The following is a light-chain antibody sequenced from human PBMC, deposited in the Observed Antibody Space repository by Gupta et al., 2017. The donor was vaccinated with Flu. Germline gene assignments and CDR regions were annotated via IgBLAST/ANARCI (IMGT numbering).Light chain of an antibody. CDR3: QQYYSIPIT. CDR1: QSIFYSSNNKNY. V-gene: IGKV4-1*01. CDR2: WAS. Sequence: DIVVTQSPHSMAVSLGERATINCQSSQSIFYSSNNKNYLSWYQQKAGQPPKLLISWASSRESGVPDRFSGSGSGADFTLTISSLQAEDVAVYYCQQYYSIPITCGQGTRLEIK. J-gene: IGKJ5*01.